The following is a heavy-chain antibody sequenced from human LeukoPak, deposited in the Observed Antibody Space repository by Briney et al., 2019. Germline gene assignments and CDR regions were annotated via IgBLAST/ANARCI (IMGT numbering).Heavy chain of an antibody. V-gene: IGHV5-51*01. CDR2: NYHGDSDT. CDR1: GYRFTDYW. Sequence: GESLKISCKGSGYRFTDYWIGWVRQMPGKGLEWMGINYHGDSDTRYSPSFQGQVTISADKSINTAHLQWSSLKASDTAMYYCARGAAGTTPDYYYFGLDVWGQGTTVRVSS. J-gene: IGHJ6*02. CDR3: ARGAAGTTPDYYYFGLDV. D-gene: IGHD1-7*01.